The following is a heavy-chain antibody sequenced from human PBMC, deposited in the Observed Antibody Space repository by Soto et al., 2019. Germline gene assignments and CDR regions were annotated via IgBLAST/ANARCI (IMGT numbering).Heavy chain of an antibody. Sequence: PWGSLRLSCAASGFTFSSYGMHWVRQAPGKGLEWAAVISYDGSNKYYADSVKGRFTISRDNSKNTLYLQMNSLRAEDTAVCYCAKNLVAAAGGYYYGMDVWGQGTTVTVSS. CDR2: ISYDGSNK. J-gene: IGHJ6*02. CDR1: GFTFSSYG. CDR3: AKNLVAAAGGYYYGMDV. D-gene: IGHD6-13*01. V-gene: IGHV3-30*18.